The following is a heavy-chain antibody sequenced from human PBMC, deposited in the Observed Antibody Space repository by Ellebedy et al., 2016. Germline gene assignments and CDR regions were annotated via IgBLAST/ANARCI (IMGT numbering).Heavy chain of an antibody. V-gene: IGHV3-23*01. Sequence: GESLKISCTISEFNFKNLFMSWVRQTPGRGLEWVSTISAGGDITFSADSVKGRFTISRDNSRDTLYLQMNSLRAEDTAVYYCYYGHYSASWGQGTLVTVSS. CDR3: YYGHYSAS. J-gene: IGHJ4*02. CDR1: EFNFKNLF. D-gene: IGHD4-17*01. CDR2: ISAGGDIT.